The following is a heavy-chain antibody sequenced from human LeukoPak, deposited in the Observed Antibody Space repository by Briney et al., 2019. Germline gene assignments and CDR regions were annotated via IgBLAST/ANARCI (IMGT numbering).Heavy chain of an antibody. CDR1: GFTFSSYS. CDR2: ISSSSSYI. Sequence: PGGSLRLSCAASGFTFSSYSMNWVRQAPGKGLEWVSSISSSSSYIYYADSVKGRFTISRDNAKNSLYLQMNSLRAEDTAVYYSARGGLISYGMDVWGQGTTVTVSS. CDR3: ARGGLISYGMDV. V-gene: IGHV3-21*01. D-gene: IGHD2-15*01. J-gene: IGHJ6*02.